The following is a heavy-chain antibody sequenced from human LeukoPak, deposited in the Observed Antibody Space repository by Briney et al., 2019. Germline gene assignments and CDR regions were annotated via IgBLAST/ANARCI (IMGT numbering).Heavy chain of an antibody. CDR3: ARTTGTRREDAFDI. Sequence: GVSLRLSCAASGFTFSSYSMNWVRQAPGKGLEWVSSISSSSSYIYYADSVKGRFTISRDNAKNSLYLQMNSLRVEDTAVYYCARTTGTRREDAFDIWGQGTMVTVSS. D-gene: IGHD1-1*01. V-gene: IGHV3-21*01. CDR2: ISSSSSYI. J-gene: IGHJ3*02. CDR1: GFTFSSYS.